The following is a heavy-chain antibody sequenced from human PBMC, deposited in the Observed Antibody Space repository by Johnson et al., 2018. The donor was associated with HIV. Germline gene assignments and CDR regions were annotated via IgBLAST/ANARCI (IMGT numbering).Heavy chain of an antibody. CDR1: GFTFSSFG. CDR3: AKARGIVGATGAFDI. D-gene: IGHD1-26*01. CDR2: ISYDGSNK. Sequence: QVQLVESGGGLVQPGGSLRLSCAASGFTFSSFGMHWVRQAPGKGLEWVAFISYDGSNKYYADYVKGRFTISRDNSKNTLSMQMTSLRAEDTAVYYCAKARGIVGATGAFDIWCPWTMVTVSS. J-gene: IGHJ3*02. V-gene: IGHV3-30*18.